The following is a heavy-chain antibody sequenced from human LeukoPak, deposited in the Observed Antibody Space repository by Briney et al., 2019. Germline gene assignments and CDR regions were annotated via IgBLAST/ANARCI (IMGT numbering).Heavy chain of an antibody. V-gene: IGHV1-18*01. J-gene: IGHJ6*02. Sequence: ASVKVSCKASGYTFTSYGISWVRQAPGQGLEWMGWISAYNGNTNHAQKLQGRVTMTTDTSTSTAYMELRSLRSDDAAVYYCARGRSSSWYLYYYYYGMDVWGQGTTVTVSS. D-gene: IGHD6-13*01. CDR1: GYTFTSYG. CDR2: ISAYNGNT. CDR3: ARGRSSSWYLYYYYYGMDV.